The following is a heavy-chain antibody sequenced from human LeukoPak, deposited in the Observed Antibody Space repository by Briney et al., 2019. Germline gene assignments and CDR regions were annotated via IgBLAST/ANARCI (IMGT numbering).Heavy chain of an antibody. CDR1: GFTFSNAW. CDR3: ITASRFLESLPDAFDI. D-gene: IGHD3-3*01. Sequence: GGSLRLSCAASGFTFSNAWMSWVRQAPGKGLEWVGRIKSKTDGGTTDYAAPVKGRFTISRDDSKNTLYLQMNSLKTEDTAVYYCITASRFLESLPDAFDIWGQGTMVTVSS. CDR2: IKSKTDGGTT. J-gene: IGHJ3*02. V-gene: IGHV3-15*01.